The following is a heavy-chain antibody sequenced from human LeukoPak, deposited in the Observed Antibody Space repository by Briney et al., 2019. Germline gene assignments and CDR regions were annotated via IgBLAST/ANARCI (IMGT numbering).Heavy chain of an antibody. CDR1: GFTFSNYW. J-gene: IGHJ4*02. Sequence: GGSLRLSCAASGFTFSNYWMSWVRQAPGKGLEWVANIKHDGSEKYYVDSVKGRFTISRDNAKNSLDLQMNSLRVEDTAVYYCVTTQTFDYWGQGTLVTVSS. V-gene: IGHV3-7*02. CDR3: VTTQTFDY. CDR2: IKHDGSEK.